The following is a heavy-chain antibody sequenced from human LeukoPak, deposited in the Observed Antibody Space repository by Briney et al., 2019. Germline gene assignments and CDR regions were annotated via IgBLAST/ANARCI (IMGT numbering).Heavy chain of an antibody. D-gene: IGHD2-15*01. Sequence: GGSLRLSCSASGFNFRSYGMHWVRQAPGKGREGVAFIRYDGSNKYYADSVKGRFTISRDNSKNTLFLQMNSLRADDTAVYYCAKVFCSGGSCHAGFYFDYWGQGTLVTVSS. CDR3: AKVFCSGGSCHAGFYFDY. V-gene: IGHV3-30*02. CDR2: IRYDGSNK. J-gene: IGHJ4*02. CDR1: GFNFRSYG.